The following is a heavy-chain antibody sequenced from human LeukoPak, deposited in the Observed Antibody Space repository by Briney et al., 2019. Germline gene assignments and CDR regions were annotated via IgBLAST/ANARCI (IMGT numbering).Heavy chain of an antibody. Sequence: ASVKVSCKVSGYTLTELSMHWVRQAPGKGLEWMGGFDPEDGETIYAQKFQGRVTMTEDTSTDTAYMELSSLRSEDTAVYYCATPLDSGYDLYAFGYWGQGTLVTVSS. CDR2: FDPEDGET. J-gene: IGHJ4*02. CDR1: GYTLTELS. D-gene: IGHD5-12*01. CDR3: ATPLDSGYDLYAFGY. V-gene: IGHV1-24*01.